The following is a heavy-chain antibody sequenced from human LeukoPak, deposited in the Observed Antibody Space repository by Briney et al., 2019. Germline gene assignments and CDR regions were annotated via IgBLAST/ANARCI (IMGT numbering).Heavy chain of an antibody. D-gene: IGHD5-18*01. CDR3: ARRPDTAMVTYYFDY. J-gene: IGHJ4*02. CDR2: IYYSGST. CDR1: GGSISSSSYY. V-gene: IGHV4-39*01. Sequence: SETLSLTCTVSGGSISSSSYYWGWIRQPPGKGLEWIGSIYYSGSTYYNPSLKSRVTISVDTSKNQFSLKLSSVTAADTAVYYCARRPDTAMVTYYFDYWGQGTLVTVSS.